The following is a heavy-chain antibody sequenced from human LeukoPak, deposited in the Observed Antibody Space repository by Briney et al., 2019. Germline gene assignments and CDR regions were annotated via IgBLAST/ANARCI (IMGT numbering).Heavy chain of an antibody. J-gene: IGHJ4*02. V-gene: IGHV4-38-2*02. Sequence: SETLSLTCSVSGYSIRSGYHWAWFRQAPGKGLEWMGSIYQSGSTYDNLSLKSRVTLSVDTSRNQFSLKLTSVTAADTAVYYCARSAGYYDSSAYGDYWGQGTLVTVSS. CDR1: GYSIRSGYH. CDR2: IYQSGST. D-gene: IGHD3-22*01. CDR3: ARSAGYYDSSAYGDY.